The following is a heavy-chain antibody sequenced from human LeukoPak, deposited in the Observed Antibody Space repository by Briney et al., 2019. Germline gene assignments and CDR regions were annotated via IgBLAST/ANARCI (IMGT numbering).Heavy chain of an antibody. CDR3: ARARGEWWLLVDY. Sequence: GGSLRLSCAASGFSFSSFGMHWVRQAPGKGLEWVGLISYDGSNQYYADSVKGRFTISRDNSKNTLYLQMNSLRAEDTAVYYCARARGEWWLLVDYWGQGTLVTVSS. D-gene: IGHD2-15*01. CDR1: GFSFSSFG. CDR2: ISYDGSNQ. J-gene: IGHJ4*02. V-gene: IGHV3-30*03.